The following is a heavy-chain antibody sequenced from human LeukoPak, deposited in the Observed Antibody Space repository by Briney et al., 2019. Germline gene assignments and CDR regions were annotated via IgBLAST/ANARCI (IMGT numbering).Heavy chain of an antibody. CDR1: GGTFSSYA. CDR2: IIPILGIA. J-gene: IGHJ4*02. D-gene: IGHD6-13*01. Sequence: ASVKVSCKASGGTFSSYAISWVRQAPGQGLEWMGRIIPILGIANYAQKFQGRVTITADKSTSTAYIELSSLRSEDTAVYYCARAASAGTPDYWGQGTLVTVSS. V-gene: IGHV1-69*04. CDR3: ARAASAGTPDY.